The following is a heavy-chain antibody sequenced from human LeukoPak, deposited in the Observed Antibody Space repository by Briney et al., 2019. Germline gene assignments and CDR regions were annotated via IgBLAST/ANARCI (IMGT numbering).Heavy chain of an antibody. CDR2: IGGKSGAT. D-gene: IGHD1-26*01. J-gene: IGHJ5*02. Sequence: GSLRLSCAASGFTFDNYAMSWVRQAPGKGLEWVSTIGGKSGATYYADSVKGRFTISRDNSKNTLYLQMNSLRAEDTAVYYCARDLSGNIFEEGSWFDPWGQGTLVTVSS. CDR3: ARDLSGNIFEEGSWFDP. V-gene: IGHV3-23*01. CDR1: GFTFDNYA.